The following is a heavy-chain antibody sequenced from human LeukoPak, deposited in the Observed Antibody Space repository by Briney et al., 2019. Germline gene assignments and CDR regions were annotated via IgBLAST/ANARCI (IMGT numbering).Heavy chain of an antibody. CDR1: GFTFSSYS. CDR3: GKGGSSFYYGSGSLYYFDY. D-gene: IGHD3-10*01. V-gene: IGHV3-23*01. Sequence: PGGSLRLSCAASGFTFSSYSMNWVRQAPGKGLEWVSGITSSGGSTYYADSVKGRFTISRDYSKNTLHLQMNSLRAEDTAVYYCGKGGSSFYYGSGSLYYFDYWGQGTLVTVSS. CDR2: ITSSGGST. J-gene: IGHJ4*02.